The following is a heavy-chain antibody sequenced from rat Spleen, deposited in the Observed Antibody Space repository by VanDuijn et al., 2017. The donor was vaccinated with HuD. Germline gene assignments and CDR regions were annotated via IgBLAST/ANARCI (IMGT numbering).Heavy chain of an antibody. CDR2: ISYDGGST. V-gene: IGHV5-20*01. D-gene: IGHD1-6*01. Sequence: EVQLVESGGGLVQPGRSLKLSCAASGFPFSDHYMAWVRQAPTKGLEWVASISYDGGSTYYRDSVKGRFTISRDNAKSRLYLQMDSLRSEDTATYYCATAHTTAHPPFDYWGQGVMVTVSS. CDR1: GFPFSDHY. J-gene: IGHJ2*01. CDR3: ATAHTTAHPPFDY.